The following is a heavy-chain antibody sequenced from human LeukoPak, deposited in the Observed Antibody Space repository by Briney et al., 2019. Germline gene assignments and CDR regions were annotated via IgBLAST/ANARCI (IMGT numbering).Heavy chain of an antibody. Sequence: GGSLRLSCAASGFTFSTYAMSWVRQAPGKGLEWVSAISGSGGSTYYADSVKGRFTISRDNSKNTLHLQMDSLKAEDTAVYYCAKGRPITMMVVVTIDFDYWGQGTLVTVSS. CDR3: AKGRPITMMVVVTIDFDY. CDR1: GFTFSTYA. D-gene: IGHD3-22*01. CDR2: ISGSGGST. V-gene: IGHV3-23*01. J-gene: IGHJ4*02.